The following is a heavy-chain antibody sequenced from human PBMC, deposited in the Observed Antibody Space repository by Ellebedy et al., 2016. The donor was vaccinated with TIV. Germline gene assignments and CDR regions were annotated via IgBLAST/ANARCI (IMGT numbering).Heavy chain of an antibody. CDR3: VKGTRKSVTTSLDY. CDR2: ISWDGGKT. Sequence: PGGSLRLSCAASGFTFDDFAMHWVRHAPGKGLEWVSLISWDGGKTNYADSARGRFTISRDNGKDSLYLQMNSLRPEDTAFYYCVKGTRKSVTTSLDYWGQGTLVTVSS. CDR1: GFTFDDFA. D-gene: IGHD4-17*01. V-gene: IGHV3-43D*03. J-gene: IGHJ4*02.